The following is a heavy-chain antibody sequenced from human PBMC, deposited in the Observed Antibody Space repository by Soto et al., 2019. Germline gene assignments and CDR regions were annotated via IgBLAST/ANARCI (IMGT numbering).Heavy chain of an antibody. V-gene: IGHV4-4*07. Sequence: QVHLQESGPGRVKPSETLSLTCTVSGGAIRTYYWTWIRQPPGKGLEWIGRISSSGSTKYNPSLQSRVTLSLDTSSTQFSLRLTSVTAADTAVYYCARGQRFSDWFDPWGQGPLVTVSS. J-gene: IGHJ5*02. CDR2: ISSSGST. CDR1: GGAIRTYY. CDR3: ARGQRFSDWFDP. D-gene: IGHD3-3*01.